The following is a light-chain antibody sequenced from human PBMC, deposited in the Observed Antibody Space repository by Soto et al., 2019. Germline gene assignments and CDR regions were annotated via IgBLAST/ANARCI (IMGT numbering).Light chain of an antibody. CDR2: DTS. Sequence: EIVLTQSPVTLSVSPGERVTISCWASQSIYSKLAWYQQKPGQAPRLLIFDTSTRAADIPARFSGSESGTEFTLTITSLHFEDFGLYYCQQYSAWPTFGQGTKVEI. CDR1: QSIYSK. CDR3: QQYSAWPT. V-gene: IGKV3-15*01. J-gene: IGKJ1*01.